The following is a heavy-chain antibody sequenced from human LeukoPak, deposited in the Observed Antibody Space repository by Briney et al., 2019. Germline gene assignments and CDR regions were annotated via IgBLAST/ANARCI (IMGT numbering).Heavy chain of an antibody. CDR1: GGSFSGYY. Sequence: PSETLSLTCAVSGGSFSGYYWTWIRQPPGKGLEWIGEINHSGSANYNPSLKSRVTISLDTSKNQFSLKLSSVTAADTAVYYCARVVAARYDYWGQGTLVTVSS. CDR2: INHSGSA. V-gene: IGHV4-34*01. D-gene: IGHD6-25*01. CDR3: ARVVAARYDY. J-gene: IGHJ4*02.